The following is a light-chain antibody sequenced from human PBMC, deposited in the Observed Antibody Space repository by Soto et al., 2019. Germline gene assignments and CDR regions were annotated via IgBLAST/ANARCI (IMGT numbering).Light chain of an antibody. J-gene: IGKJ1*01. CDR2: DTS. V-gene: IGKV3-15*01. Sequence: IVMTQSPATLSVSPGERATLSCRASQSVGSNLAWYQQKPGQAPRLLIYDTSTRATGIPARLSGSGSGTEFTLPIQSLKSEDFALSYCQQYNMWRTFGQGTKVDIK. CDR3: QQYNMWRT. CDR1: QSVGSN.